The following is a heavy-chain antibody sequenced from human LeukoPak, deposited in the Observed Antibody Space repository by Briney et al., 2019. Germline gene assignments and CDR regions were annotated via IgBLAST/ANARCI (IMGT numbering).Heavy chain of an antibody. CDR2: ISNDGSSR. CDR1: GFPFSRYA. V-gene: IGHV3-30*04. J-gene: IGHJ4*02. Sequence: GGSLRLSCTASGFPFSRYAMHWVRQAPGKGLEWVAVISNDGSSRHNADSVKGRFTISRDNSKKALYLQMNSLRGDDTAVYYCARAPRMDSSAFYTDYWGQGTLVTVSS. D-gene: IGHD6-13*01. CDR3: ARAPRMDSSAFYTDY.